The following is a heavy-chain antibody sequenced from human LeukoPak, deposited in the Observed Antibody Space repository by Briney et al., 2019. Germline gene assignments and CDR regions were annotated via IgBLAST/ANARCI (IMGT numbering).Heavy chain of an antibody. J-gene: IGHJ3*02. CDR2: IFHSGGT. V-gene: IGHV4-4*02. CDR1: GGSITSSNW. D-gene: IGHD1-26*01. Sequence: SGTLSLTCAVSGGSITSSNWWSWVRQPPGKGLEWIGEIFHSGGTNHNPSLKSRVSISVDKSKTQFSLKLSSVTAADTAVYYCARAPIVGAIGESAFDIWGQGTMVTVSS. CDR3: ARAPIVGAIGESAFDI.